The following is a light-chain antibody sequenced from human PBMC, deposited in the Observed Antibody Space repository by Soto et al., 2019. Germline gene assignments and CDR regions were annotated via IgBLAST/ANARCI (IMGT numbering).Light chain of an antibody. J-gene: IGKJ5*01. V-gene: IGKV3-15*01. Sequence: EIVLTQSPGTLSLARGERATLSCRASQSVISTYLAWYQQKPGQAPRLLIYGASSRATGIPARFNASASGTEFTLTINGLQSEDFAVYYCQQYSNWPPITFGQGTRLEIK. CDR3: QQYSNWPPIT. CDR2: GAS. CDR1: QSVISTY.